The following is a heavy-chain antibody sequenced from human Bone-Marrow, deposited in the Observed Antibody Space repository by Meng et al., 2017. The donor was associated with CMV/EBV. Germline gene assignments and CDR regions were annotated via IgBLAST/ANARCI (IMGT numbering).Heavy chain of an antibody. D-gene: IGHD2-2*01. V-gene: IGHV1-69*05. J-gene: IGHJ5*02. CDR1: GGTFSSYA. CDR3: ARVRGWGGLYCSSTSCPNWFDP. CDR2: IIPIFGTA. Sequence: SVKVSCKASGGTFSSYAISWVRQAPGQGLEWMGGIIPIFGTANYAQKFQGRVTITTDESTSTAYMELSSLRSEDTAVYYCARVRGWGGLYCSSTSCPNWFDPWGQGNLVNVAS.